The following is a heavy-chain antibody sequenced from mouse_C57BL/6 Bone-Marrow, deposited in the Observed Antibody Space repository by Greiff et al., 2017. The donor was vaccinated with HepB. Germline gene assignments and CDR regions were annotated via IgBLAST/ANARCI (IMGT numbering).Heavy chain of an antibody. Sequence: EVKLMESGGGLVKPGGSLKLSCAASGFTFSSYAMSWVRQTPEKRLEWVATISDGGSYTYYPDNVKGRFTISRDNAKNNLYLQMSHLKSEDTAMYYCARGPPLYYGYYDYAMDYWGQGTSVTVSS. J-gene: IGHJ4*01. CDR2: ISDGGSYT. CDR1: GFTFSSYA. V-gene: IGHV5-4*03. D-gene: IGHD2-3*01. CDR3: ARGPPLYYGYYDYAMDY.